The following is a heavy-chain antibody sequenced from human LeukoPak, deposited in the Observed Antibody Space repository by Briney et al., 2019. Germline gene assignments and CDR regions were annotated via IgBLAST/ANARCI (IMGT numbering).Heavy chain of an antibody. J-gene: IGHJ4*02. CDR2: ITSSSSTI. Sequence: GGSLRLSCAASGFTFSGYGMNWVRPAAGKGLEWVSYITSSSSTIYYADSVEGRFTISRDNAKNSLFLQMNSLRDEDTAVYYCARDMYYGDYEIDYWGQGTLVTVSS. D-gene: IGHD4-17*01. V-gene: IGHV3-48*02. CDR3: ARDMYYGDYEIDY. CDR1: GFTFSGYG.